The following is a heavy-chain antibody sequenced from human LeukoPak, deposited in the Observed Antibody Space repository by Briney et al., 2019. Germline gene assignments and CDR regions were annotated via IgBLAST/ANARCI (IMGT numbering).Heavy chain of an antibody. CDR3: ATTEYDFWSGYHDY. D-gene: IGHD3-3*01. V-gene: IGHV4-4*07. J-gene: IGHJ4*02. CDR2: IYTSGST. CDR1: GGSISSYY. Sequence: SETLSLTCTVSGGSISSYYWSWIRQPAGKGLEWIGRIYTSGSTNYNPSLKSRVTISLDTSKNQFSLKLSSVTAADTAVYYCATTEYDFWSGYHDYWGQGTLVTVSS.